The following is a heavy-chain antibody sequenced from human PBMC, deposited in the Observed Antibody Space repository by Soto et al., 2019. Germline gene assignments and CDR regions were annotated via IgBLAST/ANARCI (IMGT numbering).Heavy chain of an antibody. J-gene: IGHJ6*02. CDR1: GGSIRGYS. CDR3: ARDVLGYCTSTSCFYCLDV. D-gene: IGHD2-2*01. Sequence: PSETLSLTCTVSGGSIRGYSWSWIRQSPGKGLEYIGYISNSGSTNYNPSLKTRLTISVDTSKNQFSLKLRSLTAADTAVYYCARDVLGYCTSTSCFYCLDVWGQGTTVTVSS. V-gene: IGHV4-59*01. CDR2: ISNSGST.